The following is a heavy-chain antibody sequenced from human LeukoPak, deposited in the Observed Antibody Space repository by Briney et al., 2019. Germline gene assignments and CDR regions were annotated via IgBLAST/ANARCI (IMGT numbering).Heavy chain of an antibody. J-gene: IGHJ5*02. CDR1: GFTFSSYA. CDR2: ISGSGGST. Sequence: GGSLRLSCAASGFTFSSYAMSWVRQAPGKGLEWVSAISGSGGSTYYADSVKGRFTISRDNSKNTLYLQMNSLRAEDTAVYYCAKYYDFWSGQGWFDPWGQGTLVTVSS. V-gene: IGHV3-23*01. CDR3: AKYYDFWSGQGWFDP. D-gene: IGHD3-3*01.